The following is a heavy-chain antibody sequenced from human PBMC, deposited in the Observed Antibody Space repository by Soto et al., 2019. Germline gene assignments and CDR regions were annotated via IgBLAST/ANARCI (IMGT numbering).Heavy chain of an antibody. CDR2: IWYDGSKE. V-gene: IGHV3-33*01. CDR3: ARDGGYYDSIGYLFGS. J-gene: IGHJ4*02. D-gene: IGHD3-22*01. Sequence: GGSLRLSCVASGFTFSSYGMHWVRQAPGKGLKWVAPIWYDGSKEYYADSVKGRFTISRDNSKNTLYLQMNSLRVEDTAVYYCARDGGYYDSIGYLFGSWGQGALVTVSS. CDR1: GFTFSSYG.